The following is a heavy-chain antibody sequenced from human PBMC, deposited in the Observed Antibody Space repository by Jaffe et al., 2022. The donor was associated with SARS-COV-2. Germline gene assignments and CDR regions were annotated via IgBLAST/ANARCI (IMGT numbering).Heavy chain of an antibody. CDR1: GGSISSSSYY. J-gene: IGHJ5*02. CDR2: IYYSGYT. CDR3: ARLPGSGRYPGPFNWFDP. D-gene: IGHD3-10*01. V-gene: IGHV4-39*01. Sequence: QVQLQESGPGLVKPPETLSLTCTVSGGSISSSSYYWGWIRQPPGKGLEWIGNIYYSGYTYYNPSLKSRVTISMDTSMNQISLKLTSVAAADTAVYYCARLPGSGRYPGPFNWFDPWGQGTLVTVSS.